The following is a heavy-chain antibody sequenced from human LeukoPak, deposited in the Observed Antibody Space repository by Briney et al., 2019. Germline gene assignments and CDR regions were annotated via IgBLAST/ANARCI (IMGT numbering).Heavy chain of an antibody. J-gene: IGHJ4*02. V-gene: IGHV1-69*13. CDR2: IIPIFGTA. CDR3: ARDRTAYDYIWGSYRHFDY. D-gene: IGHD3-16*02. Sequence: ASVKVSCKVSGGTFSSYAISWVRQAPGQGLEWMGGIIPIFGTANYAQKFQGRVTITADESTSTAYMELSSLRSEDTAVYYCARDRTAYDYIWGSYRHFDYWGQGTLVTVSS. CDR1: GGTFSSYA.